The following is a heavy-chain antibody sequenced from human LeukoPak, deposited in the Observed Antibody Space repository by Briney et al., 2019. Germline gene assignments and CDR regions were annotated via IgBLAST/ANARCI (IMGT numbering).Heavy chain of an antibody. CDR1: GFTFSSYA. D-gene: IGHD3-22*01. J-gene: IGHJ4*02. CDR2: ISYDGSNK. V-gene: IGHV3-30*04. Sequence: PGGSLRLSCAASGFTFSSYAMHWVRQAPGKGLEWVAVISYDGSNKYYADSVKGRFTISRDNSKNTLYLQMNSLRAEDTAVYYCARDFGVESYYDSSGYYGYYFDYWGQGTLVTVSS. CDR3: ARDFGVESYYDSSGYYGYYFDY.